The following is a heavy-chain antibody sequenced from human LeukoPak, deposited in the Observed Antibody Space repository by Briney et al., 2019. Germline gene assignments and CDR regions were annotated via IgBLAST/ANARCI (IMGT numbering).Heavy chain of an antibody. CDR3: AKSSGYGDYGYYYYMDV. D-gene: IGHD4-17*01. V-gene: IGHV3-23*01. CDR2: ISGSGYTT. Sequence: GGTLRLSCEASGFTFNSYGMSWVRQAPGKGLEWVSAISGSGYTTYYADSVKGRFTISRDNSENTLYLQMNSLRAEDTAVYYCAKSSGYGDYGYYYYMDVWGKGTTVTISS. J-gene: IGHJ6*03. CDR1: GFTFNSYG.